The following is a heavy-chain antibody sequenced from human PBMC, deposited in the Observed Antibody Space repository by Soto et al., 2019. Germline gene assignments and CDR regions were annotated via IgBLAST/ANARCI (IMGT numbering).Heavy chain of an antibody. CDR1: GGSISSGGYS. CDR3: ARAPLN. Sequence: SETLSLTCAVSGGSISSGGYSCNWIRQPPGKGLEWIGYIYHSGSTYYNPSLKSRVTISVDTSKNQFSLKLSSVTAADTAVYYCARAPLNWGQGTLVTVSS. J-gene: IGHJ4*02. V-gene: IGHV4-30-2*05. CDR2: IYHSGST.